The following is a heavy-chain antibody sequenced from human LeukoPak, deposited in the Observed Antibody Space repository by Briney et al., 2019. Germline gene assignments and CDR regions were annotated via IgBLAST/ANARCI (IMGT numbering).Heavy chain of an antibody. Sequence: ASVKVSCKASGYTFTSYGISWVRQAPGQGLEWMGWISAYNGNTNYAQKLQGRVTMTTDTSTSTAYMELRSLRSDDTAVYYCARGIAVAGTRGDAFDIWGQGTMVTVSS. CDR3: ARGIAVAGTRGDAFDI. CDR2: ISAYNGNT. V-gene: IGHV1-18*01. J-gene: IGHJ3*02. D-gene: IGHD6-19*01. CDR1: GYTFTSYG.